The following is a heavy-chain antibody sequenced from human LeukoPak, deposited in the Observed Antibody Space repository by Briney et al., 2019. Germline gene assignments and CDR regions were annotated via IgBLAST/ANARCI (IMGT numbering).Heavy chain of an antibody. J-gene: IGHJ4*02. CDR2: INSDGSST. CDR1: GFTFSSYW. V-gene: IGHV3-74*01. D-gene: IGHD3-9*01. Sequence: PGGSLRLSCAASGFTFSSYWMHWVRQAPEKGLVWVSRINSDGSSTSYADSVKGRFTISRDNAENTLYLQMNSLRAEDTAVYYCARDTHFDWLFYFDYWGQGTLVTVSS. CDR3: ARDTHFDWLFYFDY.